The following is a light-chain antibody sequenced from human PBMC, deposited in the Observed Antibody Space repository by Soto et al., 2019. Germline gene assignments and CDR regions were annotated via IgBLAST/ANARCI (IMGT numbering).Light chain of an antibody. CDR1: QSVSSN. Sequence: IVMTNSLAALSVTTGERATLSCRASQSVSSNLAWYQQKPGQAPRLLIYGASTRATGIPARFSGSGSGTEFTLTISSLQSEDFAVYYCQQYGSSPRTFGQGAKVDI. J-gene: IGKJ1*01. V-gene: IGKV3-15*01. CDR3: QQYGSSPRT. CDR2: GAS.